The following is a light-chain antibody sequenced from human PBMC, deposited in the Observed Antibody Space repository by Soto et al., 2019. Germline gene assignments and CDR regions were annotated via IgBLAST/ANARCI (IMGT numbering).Light chain of an antibody. V-gene: IGKV3-20*01. CDR2: GAS. CDR1: QSVATY. CDR3: QQYGSSLPLYT. Sequence: EIVLTQSPLTLALSPGERATLSCRASQSVATYLAWYQQRPGQAPRLLIYGASSRATGIPDRFSGSGSGTDFSLNISRLEPEDFAVYYCQQYGSSLPLYTFGQGTKLEIK. J-gene: IGKJ2*01.